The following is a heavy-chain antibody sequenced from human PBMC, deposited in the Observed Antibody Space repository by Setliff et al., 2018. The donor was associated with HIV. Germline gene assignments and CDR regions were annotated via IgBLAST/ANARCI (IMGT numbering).Heavy chain of an antibody. CDR2: ISSSSSTI. J-gene: IGHJ4*02. V-gene: IGHV3-48*01. D-gene: IGHD6-13*01. CDR1: GFTFSSYS. Sequence: GSLRLSCAASGFTFSSYSMNWVRQAPGKGLEWVSYISSSSSTIYYADSVKGRFTISRDNAKNSLYLQMNSLRAEDTAVYYCAKDHATSSWFTALLDYWGQGALVTVSS. CDR3: AKDHATSSWFTALLDY.